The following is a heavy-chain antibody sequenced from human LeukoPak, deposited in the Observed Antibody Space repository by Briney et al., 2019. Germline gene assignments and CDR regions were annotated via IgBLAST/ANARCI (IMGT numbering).Heavy chain of an antibody. J-gene: IGHJ3*02. D-gene: IGHD2-21*02. V-gene: IGHV3-66*01. CDR2: IYSGGPT. CDR1: GFTVSSKY. CDR3: ARRGDGGRAFDI. Sequence: GGSLRLSCAASGFTVSSKYMTWVRQAPGKGLEWVSVIYSGGPTYYADSVKGRVTISRDNSENTVYLQMNSLRVEDTAMYYCARRGDGGRAFDIWGQGTMITVSS.